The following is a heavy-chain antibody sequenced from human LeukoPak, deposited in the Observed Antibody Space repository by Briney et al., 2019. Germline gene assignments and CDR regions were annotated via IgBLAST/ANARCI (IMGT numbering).Heavy chain of an antibody. CDR1: GFTFDDYA. D-gene: IGHD6-13*01. J-gene: IGHJ4*02. V-gene: IGHV3-43D*03. CDR3: AKDWGIAAAGRAHFDY. CDR2: ISWDGGST. Sequence: GGSLRLSYAASGFTFDDYAMHWVRQAPGKGLEWVSLISWDGGSTYYADSVKGRFTISRDNSKNSLYLQMNSLRAEDTALYYCAKDWGIAAAGRAHFDYWGQGTLVTVSS.